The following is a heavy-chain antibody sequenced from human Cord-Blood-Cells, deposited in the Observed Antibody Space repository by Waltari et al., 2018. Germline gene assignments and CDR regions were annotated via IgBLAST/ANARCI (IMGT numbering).Heavy chain of an antibody. V-gene: IGHV4-34*01. J-gene: IGHJ4*02. Sequence: QVQLQQWGAGLLKPSETLSLTCAVYGGSFSGYYWSWIRQPPGQGLEWIGEISPSGSTTYNPSLKSRVTISVDTSKNQFSLKLSSVTAADTAVYYCARGRLLYYYGSGSYYFDYWGQGTLVTVSS. CDR1: GGSFSGYY. D-gene: IGHD3-10*01. CDR2: ISPSGST. CDR3: ARGRLLYYYGSGSYYFDY.